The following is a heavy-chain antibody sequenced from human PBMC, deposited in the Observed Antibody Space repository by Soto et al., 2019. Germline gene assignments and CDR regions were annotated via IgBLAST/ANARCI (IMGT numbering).Heavy chain of an antibody. CDR2: IYYSGST. D-gene: IGHD3-10*01. CDR1: GGSIRSGGYY. Sequence: PSETLSLTCTVSGGSIRSGGYYWNWIRQHPGKGLEWIGYIYYSGSTYYNPSLKSRVTISVDTSKNQFSLKLSSVTAADTAVYYCAREGSGSYYNWFDPWGQGTLVTVSS. J-gene: IGHJ5*02. V-gene: IGHV4-31*03. CDR3: AREGSGSYYNWFDP.